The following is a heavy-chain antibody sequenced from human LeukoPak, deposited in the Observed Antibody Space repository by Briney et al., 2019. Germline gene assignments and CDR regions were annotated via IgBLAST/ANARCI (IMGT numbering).Heavy chain of an antibody. CDR2: IHYSGGT. Sequence: PSETLSLICNVSGGSISSSSYYWARIRQPPGKGLDWIGSIHYSGGTSYYPSLKTRVTISADTSKNQFSLKLTSVTAADTAVYYCASKSSSDDAFVYWGQGTLVTVSS. CDR3: ASKSSSDDAFVY. D-gene: IGHD6-25*01. J-gene: IGHJ4*02. V-gene: IGHV4-39*01. CDR1: GGSISSSSYY.